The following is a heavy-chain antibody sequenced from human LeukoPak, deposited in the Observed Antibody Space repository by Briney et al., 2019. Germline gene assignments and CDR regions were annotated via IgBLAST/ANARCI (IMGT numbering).Heavy chain of an antibody. D-gene: IGHD4-17*01. CDR1: GYTFSDYY. J-gene: IGHJ4*02. CDR2: INPKNSGT. V-gene: IGHV1-2*04. CDR3: ARVSVTTLFDH. Sequence: ASVKVSCKTSGYTFSDYYIHWVRQAPGQGLEWMGWINPKNSGTKYAQKFQGWITMTTDTSTSTAYMELTSLRSNDTAVYYCARVSVTTLFDHWGPGTLVTVSS.